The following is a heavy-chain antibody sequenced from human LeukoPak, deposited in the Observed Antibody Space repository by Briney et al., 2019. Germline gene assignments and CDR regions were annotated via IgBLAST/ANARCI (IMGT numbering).Heavy chain of an antibody. J-gene: IGHJ4*02. D-gene: IGHD3-16*02. CDR2: ISGSGGST. V-gene: IGHV3-23*01. CDR3: ARGSGGLGELSANFDY. Sequence: GGSLRLSCAASGFTFSTYWMNWFRQTPGKGLEWVSAISGSGGSTYYADSVKGRFTISRDNSKNTLYLQMNSLRAEDTALYYCARGSGGLGELSANFDYWGQGTLVTVSS. CDR1: GFTFSTYW.